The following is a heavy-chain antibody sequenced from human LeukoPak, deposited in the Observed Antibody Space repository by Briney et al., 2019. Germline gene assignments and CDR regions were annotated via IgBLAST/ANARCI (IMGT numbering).Heavy chain of an antibody. D-gene: IGHD3-10*01. Sequence: PGGSLRLSCVASGFTVSSNYMSWVRQAPGKGLEWVSVIYSGGSTYYADSVKGRFTISRDNSKNTLYIQMNSLRAEDTAVYYCASGSGSYRTPYYYMDVWGTGTTVTVSS. V-gene: IGHV3-53*01. CDR1: GFTVSSNY. J-gene: IGHJ6*03. CDR2: IYSGGST. CDR3: ASGSGSYRTPYYYMDV.